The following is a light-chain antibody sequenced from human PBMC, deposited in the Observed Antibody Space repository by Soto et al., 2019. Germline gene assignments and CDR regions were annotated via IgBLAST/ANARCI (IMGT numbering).Light chain of an antibody. V-gene: IGKV3-15*01. CDR2: DAS. J-gene: IGKJ5*01. CDR3: QQYNNWPIT. Sequence: EIVLTQSPATLSFSPGEGATLSCRASQSVSSYLAWYQQKPGQAPRLLIYDASNRATGIPARFSGSGSGTEFTLTISSLQSEDFAVYYCQQYNNWPITFGRGTRLEI. CDR1: QSVSSY.